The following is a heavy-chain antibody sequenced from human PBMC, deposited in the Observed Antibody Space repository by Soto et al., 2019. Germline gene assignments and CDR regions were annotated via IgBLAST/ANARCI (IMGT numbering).Heavy chain of an antibody. D-gene: IGHD3-10*01. CDR2: IIPIFGTA. CDR3: ARVSYYGSGSYYNKYYYYYGMDV. V-gene: IGHV1-69*13. Sequence: SVKVSCKASGGTFSSYAISWVRQAPGQGLEWMGGIIPIFGTANYAQKFQGRVTITADESTSTAYMELSSLRSEDTAVYYCARVSYYGSGSYYNKYYYYYGMDVWGQGTTVTVSS. J-gene: IGHJ6*02. CDR1: GGTFSSYA.